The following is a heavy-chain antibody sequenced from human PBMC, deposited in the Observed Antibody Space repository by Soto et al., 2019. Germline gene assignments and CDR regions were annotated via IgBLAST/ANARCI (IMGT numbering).Heavy chain of an antibody. V-gene: IGHV3-21*01. CDR2: ISSSSSYI. Sequence: GWSLRLSCASSVFTFSSYSMKWVRQAPGKGLEWVSSISSSSSYIYYADSVKGRFTISRDNAKNSLYLQMNSLRAEDTAVYYCARTRITMVRGVPYGMDVWGQGTTVTVSS. CDR3: ARTRITMVRGVPYGMDV. D-gene: IGHD3-10*01. J-gene: IGHJ6*02. CDR1: VFTFSSYS.